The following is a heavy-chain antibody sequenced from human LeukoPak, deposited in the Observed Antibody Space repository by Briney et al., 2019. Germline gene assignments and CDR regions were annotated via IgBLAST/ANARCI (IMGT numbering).Heavy chain of an antibody. CDR3: ARISSSRYYFDS. CDR1: GFTFSSYW. CDR2: IKLDGSEK. Sequence: GGSLRLSCAASGFTFSSYWMSWVRQAPGKGLEWVANIKLDGSEKYYVDSVKGRFTVSRDNAKNSMYLQLNSLRVGDTAVYYCARISSSRYYFDSWGQGTLVTVSS. D-gene: IGHD6-13*01. J-gene: IGHJ4*02. V-gene: IGHV3-7*01.